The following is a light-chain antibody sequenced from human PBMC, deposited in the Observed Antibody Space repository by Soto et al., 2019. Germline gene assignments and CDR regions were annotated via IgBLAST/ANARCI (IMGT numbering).Light chain of an antibody. Sequence: DIQMTQSPSTLSASVGDRVTITCRASQSISSWLAWYQQKPGKAPKLLIYDASSLESGVPSRFSGSGSGTEFTLTISSLQPDDFATYYCQQYNSWTLGQATKVDIK. CDR3: QQYNSWT. J-gene: IGKJ1*01. V-gene: IGKV1-5*01. CDR2: DAS. CDR1: QSISSW.